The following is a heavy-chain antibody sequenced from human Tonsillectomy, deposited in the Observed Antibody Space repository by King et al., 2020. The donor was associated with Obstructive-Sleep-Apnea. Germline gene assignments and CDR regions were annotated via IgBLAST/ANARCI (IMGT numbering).Heavy chain of an antibody. V-gene: IGHV4-39*07. CDR2: IYYSGST. CDR1: GGSISSSSSY. CDR3: ARDVCTGGKCYDYYFGMDV. J-gene: IGHJ6*02. Sequence: QLQESGPGLVKSSENLSLTCTVSGGSISSSSSYWGWIRQPPGKGLEWIGNIYYSGSTYYNPSLKSRVTISLDTSKSQFSLKLSSVTAADTAVYYCARDVCTGGKCYDYYFGMDVWGQGTTVTVSS. D-gene: IGHD2-8*02.